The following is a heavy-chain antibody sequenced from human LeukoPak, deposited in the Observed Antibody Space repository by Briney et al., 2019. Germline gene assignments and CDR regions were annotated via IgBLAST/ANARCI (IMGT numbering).Heavy chain of an antibody. CDR2: IIPIFGTA. CDR3: ARDQPMVRGVHPLDY. V-gene: IGHV1-69*01. J-gene: IGHJ4*02. D-gene: IGHD3-10*01. Sequence: GPSVKVSCKASGGTFSSYAISWVRQAPGQGLEWMGGIIPIFGTANYAQKFQGRVTITADESTSTAYMELSSLRSEDTAVYYCARDQPMVRGVHPLDYWGQGTLVTVSS. CDR1: GGTFSSYA.